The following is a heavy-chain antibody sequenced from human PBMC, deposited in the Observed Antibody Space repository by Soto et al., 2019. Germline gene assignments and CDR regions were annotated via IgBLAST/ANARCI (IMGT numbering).Heavy chain of an antibody. CDR2: IYYSGST. V-gene: IGHV4-59*08. Sequence: PSETLSLTCTVSGGSISSYYWSWIRQPPGKGLEWIGYIYYSGSTNYNPSLKSRVTISVDTSKNQFSLKLSSVTAADTAVYYCARRGGYDILTGPFDYWGQGTLVTVSS. D-gene: IGHD3-9*01. J-gene: IGHJ4*02. CDR3: ARRGGYDILTGPFDY. CDR1: GGSISSYY.